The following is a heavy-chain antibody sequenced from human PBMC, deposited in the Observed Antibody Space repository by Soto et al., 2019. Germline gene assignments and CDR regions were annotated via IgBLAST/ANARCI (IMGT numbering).Heavy chain of an antibody. CDR3: ARGRIPGSPGYYGMDV. CDR1: GGTFSSYA. Sequence: GASVKVSCKASGGTFSSYAISWVRQAPGQGLEWMGGIIPIFGTANYAQKFQGRVTITADESTSTAYMELSSLRAEDTAVYYCARGRIPGSPGYYGMDVWGQGTTVTVSS. J-gene: IGHJ6*02. D-gene: IGHD1-26*01. CDR2: IIPIFGTA. V-gene: IGHV1-69*13.